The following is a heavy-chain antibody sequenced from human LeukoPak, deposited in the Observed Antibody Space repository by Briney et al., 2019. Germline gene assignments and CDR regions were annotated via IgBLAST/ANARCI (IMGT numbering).Heavy chain of an antibody. Sequence: GGSLRLSCAASGFTFSSYAMSWVRQAPGKGLEWVSAISGSGSYTYYGDSVKGRFTISSDNSKNTIYLQMNSLRAEDTAVYYFAKIIGGANRPSIHHWGQGTLVT. CDR3: AKIIGGANRPSIHH. CDR2: ISGSGSYT. V-gene: IGHV3-23*01. J-gene: IGHJ5*02. D-gene: IGHD1-26*01. CDR1: GFTFSSYA.